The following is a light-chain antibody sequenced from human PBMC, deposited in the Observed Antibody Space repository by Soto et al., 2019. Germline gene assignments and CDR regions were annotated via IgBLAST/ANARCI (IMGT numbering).Light chain of an antibody. J-gene: IGLJ1*01. V-gene: IGLV7-46*01. CDR1: TGAVTSGHY. Sequence: QTVVTQEPSLTVSPGGTVTLTCGSSTGAVTSGHYPYWFQQKPGQAPTTLIYDTSKKHFWTPARFSGSLLGGKAALTLSGAQPEDEADYYCLLSSSGARPYVFGTGTKVTVL. CDR3: LLSSSGARPYV. CDR2: DTS.